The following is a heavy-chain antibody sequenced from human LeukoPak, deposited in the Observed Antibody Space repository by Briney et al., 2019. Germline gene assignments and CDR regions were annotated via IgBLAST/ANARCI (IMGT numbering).Heavy chain of an antibody. V-gene: IGHV4-39*01. CDR3: ARHYGP. J-gene: IGHJ4*02. CDR1: GGSIRSSYY. Sequence: SETLSLTRTVSGGSIRSSYYWGWIRQPPGKGLEWIGSIYYSGSTYYNPSLKSRVTISVDTSKNQFSLKLNSVTATDTAVYYCARHYGPWGQGTLVTVSS. D-gene: IGHD3-10*01. CDR2: IYYSGST.